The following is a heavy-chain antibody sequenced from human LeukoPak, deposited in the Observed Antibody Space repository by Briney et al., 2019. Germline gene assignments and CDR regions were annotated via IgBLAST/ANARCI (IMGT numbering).Heavy chain of an antibody. CDR2: INHSGST. D-gene: IGHD2-15*01. V-gene: IGHV4-34*01. CDR1: GGSFSGYY. J-gene: IGHJ4*02. Sequence: SETLSLTCAVYGGSFSGYYWSWIRQPPGKGLEWIGEINHSGSTNYNPSLKSRVTISVDTSKNQSSLKLSSVTAADTAVYYCARVCHCSGGSCYRYFDYWGQGTLVTASS. CDR3: ARVCHCSGGSCYRYFDY.